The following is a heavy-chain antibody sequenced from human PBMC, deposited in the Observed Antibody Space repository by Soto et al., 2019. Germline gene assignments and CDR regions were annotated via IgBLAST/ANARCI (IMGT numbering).Heavy chain of an antibody. CDR2: IGPAGDT. Sequence: EVQLVESGGGLVQPGGSLRLSCAASGFTFSSYAMHCVLQATGKGREWLSAIGPAGDTYYPGSVKGRVTISREHSKICLYLQMTGVRAGDTSVYYCARGGYYGSGSYYYYYGMDVWGQGTTVTVSS. CDR3: ARGGYYGSGSYYYYYGMDV. D-gene: IGHD3-10*01. V-gene: IGHV3-13*01. J-gene: IGHJ6*02. CDR1: GFTFSSYA.